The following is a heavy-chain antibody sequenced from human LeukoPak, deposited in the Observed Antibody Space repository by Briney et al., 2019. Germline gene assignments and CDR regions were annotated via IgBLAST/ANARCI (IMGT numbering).Heavy chain of an antibody. CDR2: IYHRGST. D-gene: IGHD3-3*01. V-gene: IGHV4-38-2*02. Sequence: KPSETLSLTCSVSGYSISSGYYWGWIRQPPGKGLEWIGSIYHRGSTYYNPSLKSRVTISVDTSKNQFSLKLSSVTAADTAVYYCARFSGFWSGSSAFDIWGQGTMVTVSS. CDR3: ARFSGFWSGSSAFDI. CDR1: GYSISSGYY. J-gene: IGHJ3*02.